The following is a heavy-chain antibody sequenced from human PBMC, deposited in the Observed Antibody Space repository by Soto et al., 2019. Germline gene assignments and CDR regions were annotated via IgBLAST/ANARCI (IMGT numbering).Heavy chain of an antibody. CDR2: IKSKTDGGTT. CDR1: GFSFSDAW. V-gene: IGHV3-15*01. J-gene: IGHJ4*02. Sequence: GGSLRLSCAVSGFSFSDAWMSWVRQAPGKGLQWLGQIKSKTDGGTTDYAAAVKGRFSVSRDESKNILYLQMNSLTTEDTAVYYCTTXRVSWRRYRSRSYYFDYWGQGALVTVSS. CDR3: TTXRVSWRRYRSRSYYFDY. D-gene: IGHD6-13*01.